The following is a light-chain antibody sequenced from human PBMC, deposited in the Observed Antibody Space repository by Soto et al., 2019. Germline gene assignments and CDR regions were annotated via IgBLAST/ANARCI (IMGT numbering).Light chain of an antibody. CDR3: QQLNGSPWT. V-gene: IGKV1-9*01. CDR1: PAIASF. J-gene: IGKJ1*01. Sequence: IPLTQSPSSLSASVGDRVTITCRASPAIASFLAWYQQKPGTAPKPLIYGASTLQSGVPSRFSGSRSGTDYTLTIASLQPEDFATYYCQQLNGSPWTFGQGTKVEIK. CDR2: GAS.